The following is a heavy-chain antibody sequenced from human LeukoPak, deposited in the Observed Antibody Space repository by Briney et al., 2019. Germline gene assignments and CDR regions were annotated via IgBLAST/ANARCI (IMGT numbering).Heavy chain of an antibody. CDR2: IYYSGST. CDR1: GGSVSSGNYY. D-gene: IGHD2-2*01. CDR3: ARGPLGYCSSTSCRNYYYYYYGMDV. V-gene: IGHV4-61*01. J-gene: IGHJ6*02. Sequence: PSETLSLTCSVSGGSVSSGNYYWSWIRQPPGKGLEWIGYIYYSGSTNYNPSLKSRVTISVDTSKNQFSLKLSSVTAADTAVYYCARGPLGYCSSTSCRNYYYYYYGMDVWDQGTTVTVSS.